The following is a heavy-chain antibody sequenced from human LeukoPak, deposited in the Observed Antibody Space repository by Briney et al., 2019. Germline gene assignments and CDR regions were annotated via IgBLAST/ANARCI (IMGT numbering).Heavy chain of an antibody. Sequence: ASVKVSCKASGYTFTSYGISWVRHAPGQGLGLKGWISAYNGNTNNAQKLQGRVTMTTDTSTTTAYLELKRLRSDDTAVDDCASLRGSNYFEGYEHWGQGALVTVSP. CDR1: GYTFTSYG. J-gene: IGHJ4*02. CDR3: ASLRGSNYFEGYEH. D-gene: IGHD4-11*01. CDR2: ISAYNGNT. V-gene: IGHV1-18*01.